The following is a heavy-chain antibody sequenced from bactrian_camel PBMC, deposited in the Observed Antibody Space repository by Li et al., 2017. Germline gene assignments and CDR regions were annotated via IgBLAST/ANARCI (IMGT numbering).Heavy chain of an antibody. Sequence: QLVESGGGSVQAGGSLSLSCAASGYTYSTYCMGWFRQAPGKEREGVATISTGGGMIRYSDSVKGRFTISQDSAENTLQMNSLKPEDTTMYYCAAVLGCRVAAAGLNTDYAYWGQGTQVTVS. CDR2: ISTGGGMI. CDR1: GYTYSTYC. V-gene: IGHV3S28*01. J-gene: IGHJ4*01. CDR3: AAVLGCRVAAAGLNTDYAY. D-gene: IGHD5*01.